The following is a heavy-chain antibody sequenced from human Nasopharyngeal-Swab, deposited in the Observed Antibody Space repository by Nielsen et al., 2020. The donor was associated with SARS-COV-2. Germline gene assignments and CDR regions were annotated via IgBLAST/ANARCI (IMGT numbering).Heavy chain of an antibody. CDR2: IIPILPIT. Sequence: SVKVSCKTSGGTFSSYGISWFRQAPGQGLEWMGGIIPILPITNYAQKFQDRVTITADTSTSTAYMELSSPRSEDTATYYCARGGWLRRDYYYVYYYMDVWGKGTTVTVSS. CDR3: ARGGWLRRDYYYVYYYMDV. D-gene: IGHD5-24*01. V-gene: IGHV1-69*10. CDR1: GGTFSSYG. J-gene: IGHJ6*03.